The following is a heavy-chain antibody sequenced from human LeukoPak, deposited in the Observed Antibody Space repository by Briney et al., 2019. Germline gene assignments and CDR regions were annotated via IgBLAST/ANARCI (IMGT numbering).Heavy chain of an antibody. J-gene: IGHJ4*02. Sequence: SETLSLTCAVSGCSISSGYYWGWIRQPPGKGLEWIGSIYHSGSTYYNPSLKSRVTISVDTSKNQFSLKLSSVTAADTAVYYCATTIAVADNFDYWGQGTLATVSS. CDR3: ATTIAVADNFDY. D-gene: IGHD6-19*01. CDR1: GCSISSGYY. V-gene: IGHV4-38-2*01. CDR2: IYHSGST.